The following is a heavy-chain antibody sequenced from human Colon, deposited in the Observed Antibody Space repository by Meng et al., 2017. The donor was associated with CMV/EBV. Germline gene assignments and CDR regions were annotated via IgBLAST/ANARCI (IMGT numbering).Heavy chain of an antibody. CDR1: GFTFSNDA. CDR2: ISGGGRST. Sequence: CAVSGFTFSNDAVSWVRQIPGRGLEWVWGISGGGRSTYYTDSMKGRFTISRDNSKNTLYLKMDSLDVDDTAIYYCTKNLKVAEVLDWGQGTLVTVSS. CDR3: TKNLKVAEVLD. V-gene: IGHV3-23*01. J-gene: IGHJ4*02. D-gene: IGHD2-15*01.